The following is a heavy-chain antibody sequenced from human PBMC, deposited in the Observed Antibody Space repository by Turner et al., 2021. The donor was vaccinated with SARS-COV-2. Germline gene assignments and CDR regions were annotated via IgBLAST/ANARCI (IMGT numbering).Heavy chain of an antibody. Sequence: EEQLAESGGALVQPGGSRRLSCAASGFTFRSYGMNWVRQAPGKGLEWVATIKQDASELYYADSVKGRFTIFRDNANNSLHLQMNSLRAEDTGVYYCARGRFLEDYWGRGTLITVSS. CDR3: ARGRFLEDY. CDR1: GFTFRSYG. D-gene: IGHD3-3*01. V-gene: IGHV3-7*03. J-gene: IGHJ4*02. CDR2: IKQDASEL.